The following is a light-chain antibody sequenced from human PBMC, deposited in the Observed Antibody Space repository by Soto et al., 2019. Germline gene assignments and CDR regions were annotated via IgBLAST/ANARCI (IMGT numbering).Light chain of an antibody. CDR3: QQYGSSPPYT. Sequence: VLTQSPGTLSLSPGERATLSCRASQSVSSSHLAWYQQKPGQAPRLLIYGTSSRATGIPDRFSGSGSGTDFTLSISRLEPEDFAVYYCQQYGSSPPYTFGQGTKLDI. CDR2: GTS. CDR1: QSVSSSH. V-gene: IGKV3-20*01. J-gene: IGKJ2*01.